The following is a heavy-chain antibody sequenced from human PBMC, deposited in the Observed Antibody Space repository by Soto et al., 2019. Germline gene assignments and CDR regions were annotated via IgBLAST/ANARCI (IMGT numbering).Heavy chain of an antibody. Sequence: SETLCLTCAVYGGSFSGYYWSWIRQPPGKGLEWIGEINHSGSTNYNPSLKSRVTISVDTSKNQFSLKLSSVTAADTAVYYCASGPYEYLQHWGQGALVTVSS. V-gene: IGHV4-34*01. J-gene: IGHJ1*01. CDR3: ASGPYEYLQH. CDR2: INHSGST. CDR1: GGSFSGYY.